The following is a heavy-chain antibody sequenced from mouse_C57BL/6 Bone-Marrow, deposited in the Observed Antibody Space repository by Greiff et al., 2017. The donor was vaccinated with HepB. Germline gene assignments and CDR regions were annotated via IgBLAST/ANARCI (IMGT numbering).Heavy chain of an antibody. V-gene: IGHV1-81*01. CDR1: GYTFTSYG. CDR2: IYPRSGNT. CDR3: ARGRSYYSSRGDFDY. Sequence: VQLQQSGAELARPGASVKLSCKASGYTFTSYGISWVKQRTGQGLEWIGEIYPRSGNTYYNEKFKGKAILTADKSSSTAYMELRSLTSEDSAVYFCARGRSYYSSRGDFDYWGQGTTLTVSS. J-gene: IGHJ2*01. D-gene: IGHD1-1*01.